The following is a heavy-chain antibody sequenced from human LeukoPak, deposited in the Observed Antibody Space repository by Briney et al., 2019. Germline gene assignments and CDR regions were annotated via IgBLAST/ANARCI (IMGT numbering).Heavy chain of an antibody. J-gene: IGHJ4*02. CDR3: ATYHLYGSGSFLRMGFDS. V-gene: IGHV1-24*01. CDR2: DHPEIGKS. Sequence: ASVKVSCKCSAYNLFERSMHWQRLAPGKGLGWVGVDHPEIGKSIYAQKFQGRVSMTRDTSTDTAYMDLRSLTSEDTAVYYCATYHLYGSGSFLRMGFDSWGQGTLVTVSS. D-gene: IGHD3-10*01. CDR1: AYNLFERS.